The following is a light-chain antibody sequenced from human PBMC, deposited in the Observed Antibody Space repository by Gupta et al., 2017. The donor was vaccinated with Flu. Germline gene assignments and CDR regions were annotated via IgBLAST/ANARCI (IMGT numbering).Light chain of an antibody. CDR2: EVS. V-gene: IGLV2-14*01. CDR3: SSYTSITTLDYV. CDR1: SNDVGTYNY. Sequence: QSALTQPASVSGSPGQSITISCPGTSNDVGTYNYVSWYQQHQGKAPKLMIYEVSNRPSGVSNRFSGSKSGNTASLTISGLQAEDEADYYCSSYTSITTLDYVFGTGTKVTVL. J-gene: IGLJ1*01.